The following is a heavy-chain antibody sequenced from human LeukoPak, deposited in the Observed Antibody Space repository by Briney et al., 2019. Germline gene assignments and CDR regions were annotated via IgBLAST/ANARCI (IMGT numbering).Heavy chain of an antibody. CDR2: IYYSGTT. D-gene: IGHD3-3*01. J-gene: IGHJ5*02. V-gene: IGHV4-39*07. CDR1: GGSISSSSYY. CDR3: ARGPGRVLRFLEWWVGWFDP. Sequence: PSETLSLTCTVSGGSISSSSYYWGWIRQPPGKGLEWIGIIYYSGTTYYNPSLESRVTISADTSKNQFSLKLSSVTAADTAVYYCARGPGRVLRFLEWWVGWFDPWGQGTLVTVSS.